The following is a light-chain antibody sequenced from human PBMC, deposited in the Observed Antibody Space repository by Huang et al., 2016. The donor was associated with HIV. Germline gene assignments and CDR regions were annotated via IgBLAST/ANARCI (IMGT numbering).Light chain of an antibody. Sequence: AIRITQSPSSLSASTGDKVSITCRASQDINTYLACYQQKPGKPPSLLIYATSTLQSGVPSRFSGSGAGTEVTLTITHRQSEEFATYYCQQYYSSPLTFGQGSQVEV. CDR3: QQYYSSPLT. V-gene: IGKV1-8*01. J-gene: IGKJ1*01. CDR2: ATS. CDR1: QDINTY.